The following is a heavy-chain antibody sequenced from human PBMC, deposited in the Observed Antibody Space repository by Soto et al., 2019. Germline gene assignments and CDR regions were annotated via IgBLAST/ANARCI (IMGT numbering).Heavy chain of an antibody. CDR3: AREMTTRGMDV. Sequence: SETLSLTCTVSGGSISSYYWSWIRQPPGKGLEWIGYIYYSGSTNYNPSLKSRVTISVDTSKNQFSLKLSSVTAADTAVYYCAREMTTRGMDVWGQGTTVTVSS. V-gene: IGHV4-59*01. CDR1: GGSISSYY. J-gene: IGHJ6*02. CDR2: IYYSGST. D-gene: IGHD1-1*01.